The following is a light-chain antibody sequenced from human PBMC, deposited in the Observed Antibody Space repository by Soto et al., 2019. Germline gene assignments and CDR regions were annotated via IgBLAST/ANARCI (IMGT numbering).Light chain of an antibody. CDR3: SSHAGRGSII. V-gene: IGLV2-23*02. CDR2: EVN. CDR1: STDIGRYDL. J-gene: IGLJ2*01. Sequence: QLVLTQPASVSGSPGQSITISCTGASTDIGRYDLVAWYQQDPGKAPKLMIYEVNKRPSGVSDRFSGSKSGNTASLTISGLQAEDEADYFCSSHAGRGSIIFGGGTKLTVL.